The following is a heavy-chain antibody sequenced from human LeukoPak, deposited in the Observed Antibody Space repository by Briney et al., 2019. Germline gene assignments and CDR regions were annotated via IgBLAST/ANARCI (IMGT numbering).Heavy chain of an antibody. V-gene: IGHV3-21*01. J-gene: IGHJ4*02. CDR3: ARDLGYYYDSSGYFY. Sequence: PGGSLRLSCAASGFTFSSYSMNWVRPAPGKGLEWVSSISSSSSYIYYADSVKGRFTISRDNAKNSLYLQMNSLRAEDTAVYYCARDLGYYYDSSGYFYWGQGTLVTVSS. D-gene: IGHD3-22*01. CDR2: ISSSSSYI. CDR1: GFTFSSYS.